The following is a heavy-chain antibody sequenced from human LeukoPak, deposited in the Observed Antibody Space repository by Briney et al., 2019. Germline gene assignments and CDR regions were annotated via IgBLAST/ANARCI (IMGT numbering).Heavy chain of an antibody. CDR3: APDHGGY. CDR2: IWYDGSHT. Sequence: GGSLRLSCAASGFTFSSYGMHWVRQAPGKGLEWVAIIWYDGSHTYYADSVKGRFTISRDNSKNTLYLEMNSLRAEDTAIYYCAPDHGGYWGQGTLVTVSS. V-gene: IGHV3-33*01. D-gene: IGHD3-16*01. J-gene: IGHJ4*02. CDR1: GFTFSSYG.